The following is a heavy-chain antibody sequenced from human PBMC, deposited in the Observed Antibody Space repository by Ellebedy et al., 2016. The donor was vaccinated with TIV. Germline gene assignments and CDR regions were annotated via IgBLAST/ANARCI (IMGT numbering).Heavy chain of an antibody. CDR2: IGVKT. CDR1: GFTFNNYA. V-gene: IGHV3-23*01. Sequence: PGGSLTLSCAASGFTFNNYAMTWVRQAPGKGLEWISTIGVKTYYADSVEGRFIISRDTSKKTLYLQMNGLRAEDTAIYYCAKGRGGGSDSSAPRYYFDYWGLGTLVTVSS. J-gene: IGHJ4*02. CDR3: AKGRGGGSDSSAPRYYFDY. D-gene: IGHD3-22*01.